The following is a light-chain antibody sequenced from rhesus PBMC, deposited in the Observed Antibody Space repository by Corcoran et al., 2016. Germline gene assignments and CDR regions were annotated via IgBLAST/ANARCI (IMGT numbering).Light chain of an antibody. CDR2: KAS. CDR1: QGISHI. CDR3: QHGYGTPFT. V-gene: IGKV1-25*01. J-gene: IGKJ3*01. Sequence: DIQMTQSPSSLSASVGDRVTITCQASQGISHILAWYQQKQGKVPNLLIYKASTLKRGVPSRFSGSGAGTDFTLTISSLQPEEFATYYCQHGYGTPFTFGPGTKLDIK.